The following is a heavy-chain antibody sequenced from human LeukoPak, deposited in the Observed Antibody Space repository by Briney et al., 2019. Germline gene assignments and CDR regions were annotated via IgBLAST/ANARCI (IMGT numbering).Heavy chain of an antibody. D-gene: IGHD6-19*01. Sequence: SETLSLTCAVYGGSFSGYYWSWIRQPPGKGLEWIAYRHHSGSSNYNPSLESRVTVSVDTSNNQFSLRVTSVTAADTAVYYCARVVGSGWNYFDSWGQGTLVTVPS. CDR1: GGSFSGYY. V-gene: IGHV4-59*01. CDR3: ARVVGSGWNYFDS. J-gene: IGHJ4*02. CDR2: RHHSGSS.